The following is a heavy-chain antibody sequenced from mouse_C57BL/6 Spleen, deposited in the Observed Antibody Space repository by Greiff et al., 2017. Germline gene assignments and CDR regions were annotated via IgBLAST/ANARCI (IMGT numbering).Heavy chain of an antibody. CDR3: ARGYYEYCYFDY. V-gene: IGHV1-69*01. CDR1: GYTFTSYW. CDR2: IDPSDSYT. J-gene: IGHJ2*01. D-gene: IGHD2-4*01. Sequence: QVQLQQPGAELVMPGASVKLSCKASGYTFTSYWMHWVKQRPGQGLEWIGEIDPSDSYTNYNQKFKGKSTLTVDKSSTTAYMQLSSLTTEDSAVYYCARGYYEYCYFDYWGQGTTLTVAS.